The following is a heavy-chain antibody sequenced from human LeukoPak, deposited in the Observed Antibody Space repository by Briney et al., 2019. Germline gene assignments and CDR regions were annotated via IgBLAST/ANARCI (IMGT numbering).Heavy chain of an antibody. CDR2: TYYRSKWYN. CDR3: ARDPVGNCSGCSCWSWGWLDR. V-gene: IGHV6-1*01. Sequence: SQTLSLTCAISGDSVSSNSAAWNWIRQSPSRGLEWLGRTYYRSKWYNDYAVSVKSRITINPDTSKNQFSLQLNSVTPDDAAVYYCARDPVGNCSGCSCWSWGWLDRWGQGTQVSVCS. J-gene: IGHJ5*02. CDR1: GDSVSSNSAA. D-gene: IGHD2-15*01.